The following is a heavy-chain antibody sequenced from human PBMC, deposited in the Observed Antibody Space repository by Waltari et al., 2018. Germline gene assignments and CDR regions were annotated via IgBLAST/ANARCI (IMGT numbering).Heavy chain of an antibody. J-gene: IGHJ4*02. CDR1: GFTFSNAW. CDR2: NKSKKDGGTI. V-gene: IGHV3-15*05. CDR3: TTFGPGGY. D-gene: IGHD3-16*01. Sequence: EVQLVESGGGLVKPGGSLRLSCVASGFTFSNAWMNWVRQAPGKGLEWACRNKSKKDGGTIDYAAPMKGRFSISRDDSKDTLYLQMNSRKTEDTAVYYCTTFGPGGYWGQGTLVTVSS.